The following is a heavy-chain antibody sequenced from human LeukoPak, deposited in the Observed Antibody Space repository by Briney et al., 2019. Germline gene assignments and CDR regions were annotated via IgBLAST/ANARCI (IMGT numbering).Heavy chain of an antibody. CDR1: GFRFNDHG. CDR3: AGGDRNGWYFDY. V-gene: IGHV3-20*04. CDR2: INWNGAST. J-gene: IGHJ4*02. D-gene: IGHD5-24*01. Sequence: GGSLRLSCAASGFRFNDHGMSWVRQAPGKGLEWVSGINWNGASTGYGDSVKGRFTISRDNAKNSLYLQMNSLRAEDTALYYCAGGDRNGWYFDYWGQGILVTVSS.